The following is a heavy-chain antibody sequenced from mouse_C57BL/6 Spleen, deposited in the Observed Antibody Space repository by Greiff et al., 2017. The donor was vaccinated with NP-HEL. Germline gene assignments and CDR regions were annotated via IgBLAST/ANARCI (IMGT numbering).Heavy chain of an antibody. Sequence: QVQLKQPGAELVKPGASVKMSCKASGYTFTSYWITWVKQRPGQGLEWIGDIYPGSGSTNYNEKFKSKATLTVDTSSSTAYMQLSSLTSEDSAVYYCARYYYGSSYEGYFDVWGTGTTVTVSS. CDR2: IYPGSGST. CDR1: GYTFTSYW. CDR3: ARYYYGSSYEGYFDV. V-gene: IGHV1-55*01. J-gene: IGHJ1*03. D-gene: IGHD1-1*01.